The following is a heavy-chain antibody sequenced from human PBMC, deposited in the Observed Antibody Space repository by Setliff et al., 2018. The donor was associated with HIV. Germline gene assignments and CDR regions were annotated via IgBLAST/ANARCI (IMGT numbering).Heavy chain of an antibody. CDR1: GGSVSGHY. CDR3: ASANWNYLGYWFDP. CDR2: ITPTGDT. Sequence: PSETLSLTCAVYGGSVSGHYWGWFRQPPGKGLEWIGEITPTGDTNYIPSLKSRVAMSLDTSKNQFSLKLSSVTATDTAMYYCASANWNYLGYWFDPWGQGTLVTVSS. V-gene: IGHV4-34*01. D-gene: IGHD1-7*01. J-gene: IGHJ5*02.